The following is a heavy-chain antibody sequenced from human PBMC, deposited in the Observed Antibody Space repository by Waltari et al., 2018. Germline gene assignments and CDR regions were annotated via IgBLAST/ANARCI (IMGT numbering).Heavy chain of an antibody. CDR1: GFSFRDYE. J-gene: IGHJ6*02. CDR2: INGDGTTV. V-gene: IGHV3-48*03. Sequence: EVQLVESGGGLVQPGGSLRLSFAPSGFSFRDYERNWVRQAPGKGLEWLSYINGDGTTVYYADSVQGRLTISRDNAKNSLYLQINSLRGEDTAVYYCARDGLSNVGARAIPEGGMDVWGQGTTVTVSS. CDR3: ARDGLSNVGARAIPEGGMDV. D-gene: IGHD6-6*01.